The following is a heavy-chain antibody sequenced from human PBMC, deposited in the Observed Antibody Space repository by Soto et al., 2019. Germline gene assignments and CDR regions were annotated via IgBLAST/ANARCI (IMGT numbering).Heavy chain of an antibody. CDR3: ARDMGYYDSSGYPTRDFDY. CDR1: GFTFSDYY. D-gene: IGHD3-22*01. V-gene: IGHV3-11*01. Sequence: VGSLRLSCAASGFTFSDYYMSWIRQAPGKGLEWVSYISSSGSTIYYADSVKGRFTISRDNAKNSLYLQMNSLRAEGTAVYYCARDMGYYDSSGYPTRDFDYWGQGTLVTVSS. CDR2: ISSSGSTI. J-gene: IGHJ4*02.